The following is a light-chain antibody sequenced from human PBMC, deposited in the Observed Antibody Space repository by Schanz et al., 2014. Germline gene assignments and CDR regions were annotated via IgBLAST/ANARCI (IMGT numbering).Light chain of an antibody. J-gene: IGLJ3*02. Sequence: QSALTQPRSVSGSPGQSVTISCTGTSSDVGAYNYVSWYQQHPGRAPKLMIYDVNKRPSGVPDRFSGSKSGNKASLTISGLQAEDEADYYCSSYTSSSTWVFGGGTKLTV. CDR3: SSYTSSSTWV. V-gene: IGLV2-11*01. CDR2: DVN. CDR1: SSDVGAYNY.